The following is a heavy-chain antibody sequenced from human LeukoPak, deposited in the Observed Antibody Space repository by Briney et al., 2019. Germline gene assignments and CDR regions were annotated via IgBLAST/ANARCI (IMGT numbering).Heavy chain of an antibody. CDR3: ARDCGGDCYLDY. Sequence: GGSLRLSCAASGFTFSSYGMHWVRQAPGKGLEWVAVISYDGSNKYYADSVKGRFTISRDNSKNTLYLQMNSLRPEDTAVYYCARDCGGDCYLDYWGQGTLVTVSS. J-gene: IGHJ4*02. V-gene: IGHV3-30*03. D-gene: IGHD2-21*02. CDR2: ISYDGSNK. CDR1: GFTFSSYG.